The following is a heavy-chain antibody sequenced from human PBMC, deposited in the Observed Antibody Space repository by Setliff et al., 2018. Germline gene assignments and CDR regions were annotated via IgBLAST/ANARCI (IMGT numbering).Heavy chain of an antibody. V-gene: IGHV1-69*13. CDR3: AREALQRAGLYFFDI. D-gene: IGHD3-10*01. J-gene: IGHJ4*02. Sequence: SVKVSCKASGGTFNTYGLSWVRQAPGQGLEWMGGIIPIIGEPNYAQKFQGRVTITADESTSTAYVELRSLKSEDTAVYYCAREALQRAGLYFFDIWGRGMLVTVSS. CDR2: IIPIIGEP. CDR1: GGTFNTYG.